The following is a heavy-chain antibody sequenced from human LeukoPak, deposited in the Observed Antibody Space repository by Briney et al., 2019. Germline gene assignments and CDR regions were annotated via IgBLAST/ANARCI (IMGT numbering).Heavy chain of an antibody. CDR3: AKCAVRSQWRGRHYYYMDV. V-gene: IGHV3-64*01. CDR1: GFTFSNYA. Sequence: PGGSLRLSCAAFGFTFSNYAMHWVRQAPGKGLEYVSAISSNGGTTYYANSVRGRFTISRDNSKNTLYLQMGSLRADDTAVYYCAKCAVRSQWRGRHYYYMDVWGKGTTVTISS. CDR2: ISSNGGTT. D-gene: IGHD6-19*01. J-gene: IGHJ6*03.